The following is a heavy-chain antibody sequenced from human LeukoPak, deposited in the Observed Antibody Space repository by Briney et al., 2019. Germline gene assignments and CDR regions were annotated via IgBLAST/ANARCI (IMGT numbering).Heavy chain of an antibody. CDR2: INPSGGST. Sequence: ASVKVSCKASGYTFTSYYMHWVRQAPGQGLEWMGIINPSGGSTSYAQKFQGRVTMTRDTSTSTVYMELSSLRSADTAVYYCARVLIAAAGWFDPWGQGTLVTVSS. CDR1: GYTFTSYY. J-gene: IGHJ5*02. V-gene: IGHV1-46*01. D-gene: IGHD6-13*01. CDR3: ARVLIAAAGWFDP.